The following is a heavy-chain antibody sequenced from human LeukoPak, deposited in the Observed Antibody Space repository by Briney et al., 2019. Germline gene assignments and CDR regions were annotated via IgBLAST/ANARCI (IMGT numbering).Heavy chain of an antibody. CDR2: INAGNGNT. J-gene: IGHJ4*02. D-gene: IGHD5-24*01. CDR1: GYSFSTYT. Sequence: ASVKVSFKASGYSFSTYTMNWVRQAPGQRLEWMGWINAGNGNTKYSQKFQGRVTITRDTSASTAYMEMRSLRSEDTAVYYCAREIDRDDYNRFFDYWGQGTLVTVSS. CDR3: AREIDRDDYNRFFDY. V-gene: IGHV1-3*01.